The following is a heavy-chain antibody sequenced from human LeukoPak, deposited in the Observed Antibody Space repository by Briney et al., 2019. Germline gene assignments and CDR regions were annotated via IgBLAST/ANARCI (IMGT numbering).Heavy chain of an antibody. V-gene: IGHV3-13*01. CDR2: IGTASDT. CDR3: ARGPPRGKYYYMDV. CDR1: GFTFSSFD. D-gene: IGHD1-1*01. Sequence: PGGSLRLSCAASGFTFSSFDMHWVRQPPGQGLEWVSTIGTASDTYYPGSVEGRFTLSRDNAKNSLYLQTNSLTAGDTAVYYCARGPPRGKYYYMDVWGKGTTVTVSS. J-gene: IGHJ6*03.